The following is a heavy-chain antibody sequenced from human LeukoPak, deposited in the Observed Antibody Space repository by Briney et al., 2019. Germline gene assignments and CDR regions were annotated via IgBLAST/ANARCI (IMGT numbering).Heavy chain of an antibody. D-gene: IGHD5-24*01. CDR2: ISGSGGST. CDR1: GFTFSSYG. CDR3: AKDLATIGHAFDI. Sequence: GGSLRLSCAASGFTFSSYGMSWVRQAPGKGLEWVSAISGSGGSTYYADSVKGRFTISRDNPKNTLYLQMNSLRAEDTAVYYCAKDLATIGHAFDIWGQGTMVTVSS. J-gene: IGHJ3*02. V-gene: IGHV3-23*01.